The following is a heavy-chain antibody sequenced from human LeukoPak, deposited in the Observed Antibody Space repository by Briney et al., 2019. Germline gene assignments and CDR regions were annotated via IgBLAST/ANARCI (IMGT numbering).Heavy chain of an antibody. V-gene: IGHV4-4*07. J-gene: IGHJ4*02. Sequence: SETLSLTCTVSGGSISSYYWSWIRQPAGKGLEWIGRIYTSGSTNYNPSLKSRVTMSVDTSKNQFSPKLSSVTAADTAVYYCARTYYYGSGSYYYFDYWGQGTLVTVSS. CDR1: GGSISSYY. D-gene: IGHD3-10*01. CDR2: IYTSGST. CDR3: ARTYYYGSGSYYYFDY.